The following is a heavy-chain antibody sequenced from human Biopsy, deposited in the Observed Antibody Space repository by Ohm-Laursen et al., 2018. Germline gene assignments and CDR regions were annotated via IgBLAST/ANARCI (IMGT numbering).Heavy chain of an antibody. CDR3: ALQSVAQMKNFDY. J-gene: IGHJ4*02. V-gene: IGHV1-18*01. Sequence: SVKVSCKASGYTFTTYGISWVRQAPGQGLEWMGWISPKSGGTNYAQKFQGNITMTKNTSMSTAYMEMSRLRSDDTAVYYCALQSVAQMKNFDYWGQGTLVTVSS. D-gene: IGHD6-19*01. CDR1: GYTFTTYG. CDR2: ISPKSGGT.